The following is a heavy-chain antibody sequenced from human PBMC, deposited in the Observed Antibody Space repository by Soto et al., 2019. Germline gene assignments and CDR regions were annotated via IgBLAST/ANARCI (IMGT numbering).Heavy chain of an antibody. CDR3: ARGSGYYDILTGYYTWFDP. CDR1: GGSISSGGYY. J-gene: IGHJ5*02. V-gene: IGHV4-31*03. D-gene: IGHD3-9*01. CDR2: IYYSGST. Sequence: PSETLSLTCTVSGGSISSGGYYWSWIRQHPGKGLEWIGYIYYSGSTYYNPSLKSRVTISVDTSKNQFSLKLSSVTAADTAVYYCARGSGYYDILTGYYTWFDPWGHGTLVTVSS.